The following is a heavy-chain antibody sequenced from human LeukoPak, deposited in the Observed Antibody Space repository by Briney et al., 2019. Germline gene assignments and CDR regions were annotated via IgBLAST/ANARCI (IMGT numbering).Heavy chain of an antibody. J-gene: IGHJ6*02. Sequence: GGSLRLSCAASGFTVSSNYMSWVRQAPGKGLEWVSVIYSGGSTYYADFVKGRFTISRDNSKNTLYLQMNSLRAEDTAVYYCARYSGPDYYYYGMDVWGQGTTVTVSS. D-gene: IGHD3-10*01. CDR2: IYSGGST. CDR3: ARYSGPDYYYYGMDV. V-gene: IGHV3-53*01. CDR1: GFTVSSNY.